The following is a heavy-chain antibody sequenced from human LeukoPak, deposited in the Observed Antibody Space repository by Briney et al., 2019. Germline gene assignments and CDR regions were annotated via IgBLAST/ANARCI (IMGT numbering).Heavy chain of an antibody. Sequence: SVKVSCKASGGTFSSYAISWVRQAPGQGLEWMGGIISIFGTANYAQKFQGRVTITADESTSTAYMELSSLRSEDTAVYYCATPKRWHCSGGSCYGYYYYGMDVWGKGTTVTVSS. D-gene: IGHD2-15*01. CDR3: ATPKRWHCSGGSCYGYYYYGMDV. J-gene: IGHJ6*04. V-gene: IGHV1-69*13. CDR2: IISIFGTA. CDR1: GGTFSSYA.